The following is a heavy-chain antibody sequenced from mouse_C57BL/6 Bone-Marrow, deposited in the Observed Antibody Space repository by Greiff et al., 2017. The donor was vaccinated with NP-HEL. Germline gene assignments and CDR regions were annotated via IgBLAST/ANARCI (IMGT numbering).Heavy chain of an antibody. D-gene: IGHD2-4*01. CDR2: SRNKANDYTT. J-gene: IGHJ1*03. CDR1: GFTFSDFY. Sequence: EVQVVESGGGLVQSGRSLRLSCATSGFTFSDFYMEWVRQAPGKGLEWIAASRNKANDYTTEYSASVKGRFIVSRDTSQSILYLQMNALRAEDTAIYYCARDADYDYAHWYFDVWGTGTTVTVSS. V-gene: IGHV7-1*01. CDR3: ARDADYDYAHWYFDV.